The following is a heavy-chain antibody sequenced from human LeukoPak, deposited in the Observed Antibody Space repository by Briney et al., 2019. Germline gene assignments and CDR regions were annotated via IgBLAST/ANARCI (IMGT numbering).Heavy chain of an antibody. J-gene: IGHJ4*02. V-gene: IGHV3-23*01. CDR2: ISGSGGST. Sequence: SGGSLRLSCAAPGFTFSSYAMSWVRQAPGKGLEWVSAISGSGGSTYYADSVKGRFTISRDNSKNTLYLQMNSLRAEDTAVHYCAKDPATWTDYWGQGTLVTVSS. CDR3: AKDPATWTDY. D-gene: IGHD5-12*01. CDR1: GFTFSSYA.